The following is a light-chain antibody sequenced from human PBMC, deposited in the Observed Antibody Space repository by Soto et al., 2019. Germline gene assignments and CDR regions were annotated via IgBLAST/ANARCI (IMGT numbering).Light chain of an antibody. Sequence: EIVLTQSPGTLSLSPGERATLSCRASQSVSSSYLAWYQQKPGQAPRLLIYGVSSRATGIPDRFSGSGSGTEFTLTISSLQSEDFGVYYCQQYNNWPRTFGQGTKVDIK. J-gene: IGKJ1*01. CDR3: QQYNNWPRT. CDR1: QSVSSSY. V-gene: IGKV3-20*01. CDR2: GVS.